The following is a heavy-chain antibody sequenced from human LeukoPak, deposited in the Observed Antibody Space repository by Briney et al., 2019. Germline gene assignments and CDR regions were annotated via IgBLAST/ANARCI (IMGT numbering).Heavy chain of an antibody. CDR1: GFTFSSYW. J-gene: IGHJ4*02. Sequence: GGSLRLSCAASGFTFSSYWMSWVRQAPGKGREWVANIMQDGSDKYYVDSVKGRFTISRDNAKNSLYLQMNRLRAEDTAVYYCARDQRYCSSSSCPWEPFDYWGQGTLVTVSS. CDR2: IMQDGSDK. D-gene: IGHD2-2*01. CDR3: ARDQRYCSSSSCPWEPFDY. V-gene: IGHV3-7*05.